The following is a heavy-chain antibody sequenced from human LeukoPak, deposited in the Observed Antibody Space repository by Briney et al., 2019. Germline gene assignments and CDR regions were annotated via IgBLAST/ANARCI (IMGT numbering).Heavy chain of an antibody. D-gene: IGHD3-10*01. CDR1: GGSFSGYY. J-gene: IGHJ4*02. CDR3: ARAYGSGSFPSWFDY. CDR2: INHSGST. V-gene: IGHV4-34*01. Sequence: SETLSFTCAVYGGSFSGYYWSWIRQPPGKGLEWIGEINHSGSTNYNPSLKSRVTISVDTSKNQFSLKLSSVTAADTAVYYCARAYGSGSFPSWFDYWGQGTLVTVSS.